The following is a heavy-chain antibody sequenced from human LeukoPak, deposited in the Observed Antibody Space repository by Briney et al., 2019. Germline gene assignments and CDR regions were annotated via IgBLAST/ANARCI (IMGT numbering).Heavy chain of an antibody. CDR1: GGSISSYY. J-gene: IGHJ4*02. CDR2: IYYSGST. Sequence: SETLSLTCTVSGGSISSYYWSWIRQPPGKGLEWIGYIYYSGSTNYNPSLKSRVTISVDTSKNQFSLKLSSVTAADTAVYYCAREYRVTTVTEFDYWGQGTLVTVSS. CDR3: AREYRVTTVTEFDY. D-gene: IGHD4-17*01. V-gene: IGHV4-59*01.